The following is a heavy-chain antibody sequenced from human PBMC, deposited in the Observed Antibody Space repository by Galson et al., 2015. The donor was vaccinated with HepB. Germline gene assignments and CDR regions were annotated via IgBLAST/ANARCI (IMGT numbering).Heavy chain of an antibody. V-gene: IGHV1-18*01. CDR1: GYTFINYG. CDR2: ISTYNGNT. CDR3: ARDGGELRCLEGLSPQRYYYYYDVDV. J-gene: IGHJ6*04. D-gene: IGHD3-3*01. Sequence: SVKVSCKASGYTFINYGISWVRQAPGQGLEWMGWISTYNGNTNYAQKLQGRVTMTTDTSTSTVYMELRSLRSDDTAVYYCARDGGELRCLEGLSPQRYYYYYDVDVWGKGTTVSVSS.